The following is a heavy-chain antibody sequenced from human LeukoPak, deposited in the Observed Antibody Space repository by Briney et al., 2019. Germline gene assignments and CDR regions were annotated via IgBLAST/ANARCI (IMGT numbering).Heavy chain of an antibody. D-gene: IGHD3-10*01. V-gene: IGHV3-23*01. CDR3: AKDRGIMVRGVMNY. CDR1: GFTFSSYA. Sequence: PAGSLTLSCAASGFTFSSYALSWVRQPPGKGLEWVAAINDSGGSKYYADSVKGRFTISRDNSKNTMYLQMNSLRAEDTAVYYCAKDRGIMVRGVMNYWGQGTLVTVSS. J-gene: IGHJ4*02. CDR2: INDSGGSK.